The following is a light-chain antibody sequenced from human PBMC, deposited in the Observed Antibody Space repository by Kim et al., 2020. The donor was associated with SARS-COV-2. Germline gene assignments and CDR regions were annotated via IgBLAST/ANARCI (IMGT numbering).Light chain of an antibody. CDR2: EVS. J-gene: IGKJ2*03. CDR3: MQGLQRLYS. V-gene: IGKV2D-29*01. Sequence: QPASIDCKSSQSLRPSDGKIALYWYQQKPGQPPQLLIYEVSKRFSGVPESFSGSGSGTDFTLKISRVEAEDVGLYYCMQGLQRLYSFGQGTKLEI. CDR1: QSLRPSDGKIA.